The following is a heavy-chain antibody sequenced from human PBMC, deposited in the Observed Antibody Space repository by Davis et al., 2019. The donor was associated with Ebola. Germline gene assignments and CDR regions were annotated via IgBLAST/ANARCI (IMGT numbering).Heavy chain of an antibody. D-gene: IGHD3-10*01. CDR1: GFTFSSHW. V-gene: IGHV3-74*01. J-gene: IGHJ6*02. CDR3: AREWVGSGSPYYYYGMDV. Sequence: GESLKISCAASGFTFSSHWMHWVRQAPGKGLVWVSRINSDWSSTSYADSLKGRFTISRDNAKNTLYLQMNSLRAKDTAVYYCAREWVGSGSPYYYYGMDVWGQGTTVTVSS. CDR2: INSDWSST.